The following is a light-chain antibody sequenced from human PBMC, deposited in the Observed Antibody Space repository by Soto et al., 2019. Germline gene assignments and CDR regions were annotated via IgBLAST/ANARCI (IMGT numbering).Light chain of an antibody. Sequence: EIVMTQSPATLSVSPGERAALSCRASQNISSNLVWYQQKPGKSPRLLISGASSRATGIPARFSGSGSGTEFTITISSLHSEDFAVYYCQQYTNWITFGQGTRLEIK. V-gene: IGKV3-15*01. J-gene: IGKJ5*01. CDR2: GAS. CDR3: QQYTNWIT. CDR1: QNISSN.